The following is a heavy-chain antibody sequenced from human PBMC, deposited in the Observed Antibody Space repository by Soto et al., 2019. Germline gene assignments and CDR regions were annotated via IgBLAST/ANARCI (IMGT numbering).Heavy chain of an antibody. J-gene: IGHJ5*02. D-gene: IGHD6-13*01. CDR1: VGSISSYY. Sequence: SETLSLTCTVSVGSISSYYWSWIRQPPGKGLEWIGYIYYSGSTNYNPSLKSRVTISVDTSKNQFSLKLSSVTAADTAVYYCASRRGSSWYDWFDPWGQGTLVTVSS. V-gene: IGHV4-59*01. CDR2: IYYSGST. CDR3: ASRRGSSWYDWFDP.